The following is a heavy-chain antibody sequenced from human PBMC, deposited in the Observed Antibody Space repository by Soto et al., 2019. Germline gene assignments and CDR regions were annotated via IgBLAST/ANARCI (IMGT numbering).Heavy chain of an antibody. V-gene: IGHV3-64D*06. CDR3: VKGEYYYDSSGYYPFDY. J-gene: IGHJ4*02. Sequence: VSVLGTNGGSTDYAASVKGRFTISRDNCKNTVYLQMSSLRVEDKAVYYCVKGEYYYDSSGYYPFDYWGQGTRVTVSS. D-gene: IGHD3-22*01. CDR2: LGTNGGST.